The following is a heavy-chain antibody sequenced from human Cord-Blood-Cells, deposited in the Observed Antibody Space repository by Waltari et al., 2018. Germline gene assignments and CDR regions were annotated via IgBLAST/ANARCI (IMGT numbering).Heavy chain of an antibody. V-gene: IGHV3-23*01. J-gene: IGHJ3*02. CDR2: ISGSGGRT. CDR1: GFTFSSSA. CDR3: AKPLIVVVPAADAFDI. D-gene: IGHD2-2*01. Sequence: EVQLLESGGGLVQPGGSLRLSCEASGFTFSSSAMSWVRQAPGKGLEWVSAISGSGGRTYYADSVKGRFTISRDNSKNTLYLQMNSLRAEDTAVYYCAKPLIVVVPAADAFDIWGQGTMVTVSS.